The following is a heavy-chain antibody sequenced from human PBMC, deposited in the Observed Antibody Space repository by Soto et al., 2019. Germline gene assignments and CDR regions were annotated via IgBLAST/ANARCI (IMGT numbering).Heavy chain of an antibody. V-gene: IGHV3-11*01. J-gene: IGHJ6*03. Sequence: GGSLRLSCAASGFTFSDYYMSWIRQAPGKGLEWVSYISSSGSTIYYADSVKGRFTISRDNAKNSLYLQMNSLRAEDTAVYYCARSRGYGGAYYYYMDVWGKGTTVTVSS. CDR2: ISSSGSTI. D-gene: IGHD3-10*01. CDR3: ARSRGYGGAYYYYMDV. CDR1: GFTFSDYY.